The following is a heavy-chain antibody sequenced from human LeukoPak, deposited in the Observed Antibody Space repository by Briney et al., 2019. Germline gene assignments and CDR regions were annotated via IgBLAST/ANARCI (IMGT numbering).Heavy chain of an antibody. D-gene: IGHD3-10*01. CDR2: ISYDGSNK. CDR1: GFTFSSYS. CDR3: ARDAGPLWYFDL. V-gene: IGHV3-30*03. J-gene: IGHJ2*01. Sequence: GGSLRLSCAASGFTFSSYSLHWVRQAPGKGLEWVAVISYDGSNKYYADSVKGRFTISRDNSKNTLYLQMNSLRAEDTAVYYCARDAGPLWYFDLWGRGTLVTVSP.